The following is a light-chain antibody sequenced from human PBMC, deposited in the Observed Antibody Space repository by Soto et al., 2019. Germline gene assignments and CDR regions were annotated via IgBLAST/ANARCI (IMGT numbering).Light chain of an antibody. CDR2: VNSDGSH. CDR1: SRHSDYA. CDR3: QAWDTGIGVV. Sequence: QPVLTQSPSASASLGASVKLTCTLSSRHSDYAIVWHQQQPEKGPRYLMKVNSDGSHNKGDGIPHRFSGSSSGAERYLTISSLPSEDEADYFCQAWDTGIGVVFGGGTKLTVL. V-gene: IGLV4-69*01. J-gene: IGLJ2*01.